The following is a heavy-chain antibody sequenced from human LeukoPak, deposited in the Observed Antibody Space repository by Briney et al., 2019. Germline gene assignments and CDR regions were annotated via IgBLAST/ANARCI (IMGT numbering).Heavy chain of an antibody. Sequence: SETLSLTCAVSGGSISSSNWWGWVRQPPGKGLEWIGEIYHSGSTNYNPSLKSRVTISVDKSKNQFSLKLSSVTAADTAVYYCASLLGTAVAGTGDYWGQGTLVTVSS. CDR2: IYHSGST. V-gene: IGHV4-4*02. J-gene: IGHJ4*02. CDR1: GGSISSSNW. D-gene: IGHD6-19*01. CDR3: ASLLGTAVAGTGDY.